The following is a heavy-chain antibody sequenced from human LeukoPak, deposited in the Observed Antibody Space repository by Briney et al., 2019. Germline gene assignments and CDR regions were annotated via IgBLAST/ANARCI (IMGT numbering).Heavy chain of an antibody. D-gene: IGHD3-22*01. J-gene: IGHJ4*02. Sequence: ASVTVSCKVSGYTLTELSMHWVRQAPGKGLEWMGGFDPEDGETIYAQKFQGRVTMTEDTSTDTAYMELSSLRSEDTAVYYCATPYYDSSGYYPSFYYFDYWGQGTLVTVSS. CDR2: FDPEDGET. V-gene: IGHV1-24*01. CDR1: GYTLTELS. CDR3: ATPYYDSSGYYPSFYYFDY.